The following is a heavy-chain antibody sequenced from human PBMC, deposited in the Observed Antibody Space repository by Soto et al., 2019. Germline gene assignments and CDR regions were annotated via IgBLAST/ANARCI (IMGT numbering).Heavy chain of an antibody. CDR2: IIPIFGTA. CDR1: GGTFSSYA. CDR3: ARGGPQGFCSSTSCYLRNYFDY. V-gene: IGHV1-69*13. D-gene: IGHD2-2*01. J-gene: IGHJ4*02. Sequence: SVKVSCKASGGTFSSYAISWVRQAPVQGLEWMGGIIPIFGTANYAQKFQGRVTITADESTSTAYMELSSLRSEDTAVYYCARGGPQGFCSSTSCYLRNYFDYWGQGTLVTVSS.